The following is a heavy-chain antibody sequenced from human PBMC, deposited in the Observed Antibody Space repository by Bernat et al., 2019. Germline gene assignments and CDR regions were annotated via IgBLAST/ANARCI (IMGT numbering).Heavy chain of an antibody. V-gene: IGHV3-23*01. Sequence: EVQLLESGGGLVQPGGSLRLSCAASGFTFSSDAMNWVRQAPGKGLEWVSGISGSGGSRYYADSVKGRFTISRDNSKNTLYLQMNSLRTKDTAVYSCVKCSAGSCYSGSDCWGQGTLVTVSS. CDR1: GFTFSSDA. CDR2: ISGSGGSR. J-gene: IGHJ4*02. CDR3: VKCSAGSCYSGSDC. D-gene: IGHD2-15*01.